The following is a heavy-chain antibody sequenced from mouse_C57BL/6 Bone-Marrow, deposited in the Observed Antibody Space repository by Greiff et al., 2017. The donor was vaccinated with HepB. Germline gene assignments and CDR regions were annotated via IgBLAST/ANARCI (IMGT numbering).Heavy chain of an antibody. J-gene: IGHJ4*01. CDR3: ARRHEYYAMDY. V-gene: IGHV1-7*01. Sequence: VQLQQSGAELAKPGASVKLSCKASGYTFTSYWMHWVKQRPGQGLEWIGYINPSSGYTKYNQKFKDKATLTADKSYSTAYMQLSSLTYEDSAVYYCARRHEYYAMDYWGQGTSVTVSS. CDR1: GYTFTSYW. CDR2: INPSSGYT.